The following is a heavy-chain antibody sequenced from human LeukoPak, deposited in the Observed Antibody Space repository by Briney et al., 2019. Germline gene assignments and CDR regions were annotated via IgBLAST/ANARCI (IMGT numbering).Heavy chain of an antibody. D-gene: IGHD2-8*02. V-gene: IGHV1-3*01. CDR3: AREWLSTGDSHYSH. J-gene: IGHJ4*02. Sequence: ASVKVSCKASGYTFNNYAIHWVRQAPGQRLEWMGWINSGNGNTKYSQELQGRVAITRDTSASTAYMELSSLRSDYTAVYYCAREWLSTGDSHYSHWGQGTLVTVSS. CDR2: INSGNGNT. CDR1: GYTFNNYA.